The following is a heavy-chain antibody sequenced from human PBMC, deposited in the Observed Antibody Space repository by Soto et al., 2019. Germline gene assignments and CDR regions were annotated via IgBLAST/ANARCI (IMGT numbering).Heavy chain of an antibody. D-gene: IGHD3-10*01. CDR1: GFTFSDHY. J-gene: IGHJ4*02. V-gene: IGHV3-72*01. CDR2: IKNRANSYST. CDR3: AIVAFSSGGYRRVFDY. Sequence: EVQLVESGGGLVQPGGSLRLSCTASGFTFSDHYMDWVRQAPGKGLEWVGRIKNRANSYSTQYAASVKGRIIISRDDSQSSLYLQMNTLKTEDTAVYYCAIVAFSSGGYRRVFDYWGQGTLVTVSS.